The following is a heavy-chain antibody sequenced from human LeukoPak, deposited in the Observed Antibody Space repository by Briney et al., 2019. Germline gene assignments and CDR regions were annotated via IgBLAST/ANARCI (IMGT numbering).Heavy chain of an antibody. CDR1: GYTFTGYY. D-gene: IGHD1-7*01. Sequence: GASVTVSCKASGYTFTGYYLHWVRQAPGQGREWMGWINPNSGGTNYAQKFQGWVIMTRDTSISTAYMELSRLRSDDTAVYYCATSGTTESAFDIWGQGTLVTVSS. J-gene: IGHJ3*02. V-gene: IGHV1-2*04. CDR3: ATSGTTESAFDI. CDR2: INPNSGGT.